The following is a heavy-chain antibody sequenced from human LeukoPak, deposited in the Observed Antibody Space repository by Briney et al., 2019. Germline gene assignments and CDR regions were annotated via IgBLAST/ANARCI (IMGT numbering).Heavy chain of an antibody. J-gene: IGHJ4*02. D-gene: IGHD5-24*01. CDR2: ISWNSGSI. CDR3: ATGRRDGYKTPSAY. V-gene: IGHV3-9*01. Sequence: GGSLRLSCAASGFTFDDYAMHWVRQAPGKGLEWVSGISWNSGSIGYADSVKGRFTISRDNAKNSLYLQMNSLRAEDTALYYCATGRRDGYKTPSAYWGQGTLVTVSS. CDR1: GFTFDDYA.